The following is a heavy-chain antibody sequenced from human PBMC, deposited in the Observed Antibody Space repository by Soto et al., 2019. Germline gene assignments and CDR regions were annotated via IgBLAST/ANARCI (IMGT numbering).Heavy chain of an antibody. Sequence: PSETLSLTCTVSGGSISSGGYYWSWIRQHPGKGLEWIGYIYYSGSTYYNPSLKSRVTISVDTSKNQFSLKLSSVTAADTAVYYCARLYSNYDGSWFDPWGQGTLVTVSS. CDR2: IYYSGST. D-gene: IGHD4-4*01. J-gene: IGHJ5*02. CDR1: GGSISSGGYY. CDR3: ARLYSNYDGSWFDP. V-gene: IGHV4-31*03.